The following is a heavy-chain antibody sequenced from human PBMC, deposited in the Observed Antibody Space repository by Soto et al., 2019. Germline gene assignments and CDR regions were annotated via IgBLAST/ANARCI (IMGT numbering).Heavy chain of an antibody. D-gene: IGHD2-15*01. V-gene: IGHV3-53*04. CDR1: GFTVSSSY. CDR3: ARAGQYCTTGTCYPASMGV. CDR2: FYSGGKT. Sequence: EVQLVESGGGLVQPGGSLRLSCSASGFTVSSSYINWVRQVPGKGLEWVSTFYSGGKTYYADSVKGRFTISRHSSENTLYLQMNSLRSEDTAVYYCARAGQYCTTGTCYPASMGVWGEGTTVTVSS. J-gene: IGHJ6*04.